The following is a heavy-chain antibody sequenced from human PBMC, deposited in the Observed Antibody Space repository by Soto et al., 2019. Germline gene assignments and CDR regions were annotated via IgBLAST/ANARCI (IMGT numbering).Heavy chain of an antibody. CDR2: ISASSGYI. D-gene: IGHD3-10*01. Sequence: EVQLVESGGGLVKPGGSLRLSCVASGFTFSGYSMNWVRQAPGKGLEWVSCISASSGYIYYADSVKGRFTISRDNAENSLYLQMNRLRAEDTAVYYCARDYYGGNWGNVYYYAMDVWGQGTTVTVSS. J-gene: IGHJ6*02. CDR3: ARDYYGGNWGNVYYYAMDV. V-gene: IGHV3-21*01. CDR1: GFTFSGYS.